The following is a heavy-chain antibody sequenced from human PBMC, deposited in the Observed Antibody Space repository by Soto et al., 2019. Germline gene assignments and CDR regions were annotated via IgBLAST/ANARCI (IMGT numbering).Heavy chain of an antibody. CDR1: GDTFSFYT. CDR3: ATNYGSGSTHIDY. V-gene: IGHV1-69*02. Sequence: QVQLAHSGAEVKKLGSSVRLSCTASGDTFSFYTINWVQQAPGQGPEWLGRIIPMVDIADYPQKFQGRVTISADKSTSTAYRVLTSLTSADTAVYFWATNYGSGSTHIDYWGQGALGTVSS. D-gene: IGHD3-10*01. J-gene: IGHJ4*02. CDR2: IIPMVDIA.